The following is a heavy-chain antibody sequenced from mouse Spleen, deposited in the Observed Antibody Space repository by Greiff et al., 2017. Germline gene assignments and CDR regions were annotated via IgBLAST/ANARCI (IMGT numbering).Heavy chain of an antibody. CDR3: AREGTTVVAPGFAY. D-gene: IGHD1-1*01. CDR1: GYSITSGYY. V-gene: IGHV3-6*01. CDR2: ISYDGSN. Sequence: EVKLMESGPGLVKPSQSLSLTCSVTGYSITSGYYWNWIRQFPGNKLEWMGYISYDGSNNYNPSLKNRISITRDTSKNQFFLKLNSVTTEDTATYYCAREGTTVVAPGFAYWGQGTLVTVSA. J-gene: IGHJ3*01.